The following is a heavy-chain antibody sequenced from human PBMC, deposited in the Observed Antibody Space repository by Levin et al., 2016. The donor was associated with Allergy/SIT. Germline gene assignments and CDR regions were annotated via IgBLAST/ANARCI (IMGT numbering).Heavy chain of an antibody. D-gene: IGHD3-9*01. Sequence: GESLKISCKVSGFALGDYWMHWVRQAPGKGLVWVSRINTDGSITTYADSVRGRFTMSRDEAENTLYLQMNSLRAEDTAVYYCGRYGRYSDWLHALDIWGQGTMVTASS. V-gene: IGHV3-74*01. J-gene: IGHJ3*02. CDR2: INTDGSIT. CDR1: GFALGDYW. CDR3: GRYGRYSDWLHALDI.